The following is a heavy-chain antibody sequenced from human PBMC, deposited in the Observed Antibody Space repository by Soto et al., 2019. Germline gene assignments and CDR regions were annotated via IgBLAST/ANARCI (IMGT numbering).Heavy chain of an antibody. V-gene: IGHV4-39*01. CDR3: VSQYYDILTGYRSFDY. D-gene: IGHD3-9*01. CDR2: IYYSGST. J-gene: IGHJ4*02. Sequence: SETLSLTCTVSGGSISSSSYYWGWIRQPPGKGLEWIGIIYYSGSTYYNPSLKSRVTISVDTSNNQFSLKLSSVTAADTAVYYCVSQYYDILTGYRSFDYWGQGTLVTVSS. CDR1: GGSISSSSYY.